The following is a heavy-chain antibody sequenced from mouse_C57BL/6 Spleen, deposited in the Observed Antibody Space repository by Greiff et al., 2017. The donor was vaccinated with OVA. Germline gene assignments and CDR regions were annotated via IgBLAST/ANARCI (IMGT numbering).Heavy chain of an antibody. CDR2: INPNNGGT. J-gene: IGHJ4*01. CDR1: GYTFTDYN. Sequence: VQLQQSGPELVQPGASVKIPCQASGYTFTDYNMDLVKQSHRKSLEWIGDINPNNGGTIYNQKFKGKATWTVDKSSSTAYMELRSLTSEDTAVYYSARTLKGAMDYWGQGTSVTVSS. V-gene: IGHV1-18*01. CDR3: ARTLKGAMDY.